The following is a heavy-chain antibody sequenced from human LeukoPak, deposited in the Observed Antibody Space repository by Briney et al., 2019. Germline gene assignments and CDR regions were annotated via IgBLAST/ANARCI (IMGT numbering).Heavy chain of an antibody. D-gene: IGHD6-13*01. J-gene: IGHJ4*02. V-gene: IGHV1-18*01. CDR3: ARDRGWQQLVPLSFDS. CDR1: GYTFTSYG. Sequence: PGASVKVCCKASGYTFTSYGISWVRQAPGQGLELMGWISAYNGNTNYAQKLQGRVTMTTDTSTSTPYMELRSLRSDDTAVYYCARDRGWQQLVPLSFDSWGQGTLVTVSS. CDR2: ISAYNGNT.